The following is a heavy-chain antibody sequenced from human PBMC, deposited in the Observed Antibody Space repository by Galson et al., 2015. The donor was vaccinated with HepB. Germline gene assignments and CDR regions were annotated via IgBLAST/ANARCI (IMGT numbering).Heavy chain of an antibody. CDR3: AARSLTGSVDYMDV. V-gene: IGHV3-11*01. J-gene: IGHJ6*03. CDR2: ISSSGSTI. CDR1: GFTFSDYY. Sequence: SLRLSCAASGFTFSDYYMSWIRQAPGKGLEWVSYISSSGSTIYYADSVKGRFTISRDNAKNSLYLQMNSLRAEDTAVYYCAARSLTGSVDYMDVWGKGTTVTVSS. D-gene: IGHD3-10*01.